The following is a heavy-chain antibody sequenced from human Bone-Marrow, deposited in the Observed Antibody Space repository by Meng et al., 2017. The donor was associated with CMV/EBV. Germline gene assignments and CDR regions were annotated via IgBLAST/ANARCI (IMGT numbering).Heavy chain of an antibody. J-gene: IGHJ4*02. CDR1: GGCFSGYY. D-gene: IGHD3-10*01. CDR2: IKHSGST. Sequence: CAVYGGCFSGYYRSWIRHPPGRGLEWIGEIKHSGSTNYSPSLKSRVTISVDTSKNQFSLKLSSVTAADTAVYYCARGRGMVRGVITYWGQGTLVTVSS. V-gene: IGHV4-34*01. CDR3: ARGRGMVRGVITY.